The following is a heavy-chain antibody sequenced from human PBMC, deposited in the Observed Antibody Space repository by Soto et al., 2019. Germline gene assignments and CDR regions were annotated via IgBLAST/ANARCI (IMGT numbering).Heavy chain of an antibody. V-gene: IGHV4-59*01. CDR1: GGCITSYH. D-gene: IGHD1-20*01. Sequence: ETLSLTWVDAGGCITSYHWIWVRQFPGKGLELIAYTAYTRNNDYNPSLQSRVTISMDTSKKQLSLKLTSMTEADTAVYYCARDMHAGLTHYFDPWGQGTLVTVSS. J-gene: IGHJ5*02. CDR2: TAYTRNN. CDR3: ARDMHAGLTHYFDP.